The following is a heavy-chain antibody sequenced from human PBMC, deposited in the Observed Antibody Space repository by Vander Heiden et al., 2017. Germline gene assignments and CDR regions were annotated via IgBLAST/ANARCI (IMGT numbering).Heavy chain of an antibody. CDR1: SSYA. V-gene: IGHV3-30-3*01. J-gene: IGHJ6*02. Sequence: SSYAMHWVRQAPGKGLEWVAVISYDGSNKYYADSVKGRFTISRDNSKNTLYLQMNSLRAEDTAVYYCARDWSSGRYYYYGMDVWCQGTTVTVSS. CDR2: ISYDGSNK. CDR3: ARDWSSGRYYYYGMDV.